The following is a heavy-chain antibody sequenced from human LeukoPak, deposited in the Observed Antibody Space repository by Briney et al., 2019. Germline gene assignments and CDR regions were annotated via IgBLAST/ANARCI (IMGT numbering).Heavy chain of an antibody. D-gene: IGHD5-24*01. J-gene: IGHJ4*02. V-gene: IGHV4-38-2*02. CDR3: ARDRRDGYNRVIDH. CDR2: MYHSGST. CDR1: GYSIRSGQY. Sequence: PSETLSLTCSVSGYSIRSGQYWGWIRQPPGKGLEWIGSMYHSGSTYYNPSLKSRVTISIDTSKNQFSLKLTPVTAADRAVYYCARDRRDGYNRVIDHWGQGILVTVSS.